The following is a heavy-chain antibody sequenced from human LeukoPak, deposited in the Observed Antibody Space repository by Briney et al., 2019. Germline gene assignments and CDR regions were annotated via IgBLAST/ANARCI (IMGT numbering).Heavy chain of an antibody. Sequence: PSETLSLTCAVSADSFSSHYWTWIRQPPGKGLESIGYISYIGSTNYNPSLKSRVTISIDTSKNQFSLKLSSVTAADTAVYYCARDLVTVTKGFDIWGQGTMVSVSS. CDR3: ARDLVTVTKGFDI. V-gene: IGHV4-59*11. CDR2: ISYIGST. CDR1: ADSFSSHY. D-gene: IGHD4-17*01. J-gene: IGHJ3*02.